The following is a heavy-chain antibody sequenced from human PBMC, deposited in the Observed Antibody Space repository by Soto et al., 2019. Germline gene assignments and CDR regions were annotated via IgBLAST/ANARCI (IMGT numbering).Heavy chain of an antibody. D-gene: IGHD1-1*01. V-gene: IGHV1-8*01. CDR2: MNPNSGNT. CDR3: ARERNMYGMDV. J-gene: IGHJ6*02. Sequence: QVQLVQSGAEVKKPGASVKVSCKASGYTFTSYDINWVRQATGQGLEWMGWMNPNSGNTVYAQKFQDRVTMTRNTSISTAYMELSSLSSEDTAVYYYARERNMYGMDVWGQGTTVTVSS. CDR1: GYTFTSYD.